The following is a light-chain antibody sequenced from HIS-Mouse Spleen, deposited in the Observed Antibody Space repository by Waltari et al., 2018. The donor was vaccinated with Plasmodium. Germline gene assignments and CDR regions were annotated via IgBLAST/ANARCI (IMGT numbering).Light chain of an antibody. CDR1: QSGSSN. V-gene: IGKV3-15*01. CDR3: QQYNNWSFT. Sequence: EIVMTQSPATLSVPPGERATLSCRASQSGSSNLAWYQQKPGQAPRLLIYGASTRATGIPARFSGSGSGTEFTLTISSLQSEDFAVYYCQQYNNWSFTFGPGTKVDIK. J-gene: IGKJ3*01. CDR2: GAS.